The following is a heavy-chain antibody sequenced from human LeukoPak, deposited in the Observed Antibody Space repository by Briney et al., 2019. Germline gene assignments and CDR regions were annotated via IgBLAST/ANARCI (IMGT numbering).Heavy chain of an antibody. CDR2: ISYSGTT. Sequence: SETLSLTCTVSGGSIRSSGYFWGWIRQPPGKGLEWIGSISYSGTTYYNPSLKSRVSISIDTSMNQFSLKLSSVTAADTAVYYCARDGLNIAAAGFFDYWGQGTLVTVSS. V-gene: IGHV4-39*07. CDR3: ARDGLNIAAAGFFDY. D-gene: IGHD6-13*01. J-gene: IGHJ4*02. CDR1: GGSIRSSGYF.